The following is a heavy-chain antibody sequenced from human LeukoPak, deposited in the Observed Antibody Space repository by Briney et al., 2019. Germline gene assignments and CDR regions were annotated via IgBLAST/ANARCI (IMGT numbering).Heavy chain of an antibody. CDR3: ARDWGMTAIYSFDY. CDR2: ISYDGSNK. Sequence: GGSLRLSCAASGFTFSSYAMSWVRQAPGKGLEWVALISYDGSNKDYADSVKGRFTISRDYFKNMLYLQMNSLRAEDTAVYYCARDWGMTAIYSFDYWGQGALVTVSS. J-gene: IGHJ4*02. D-gene: IGHD2-21*02. V-gene: IGHV3-30-3*01. CDR1: GFTFSSYA.